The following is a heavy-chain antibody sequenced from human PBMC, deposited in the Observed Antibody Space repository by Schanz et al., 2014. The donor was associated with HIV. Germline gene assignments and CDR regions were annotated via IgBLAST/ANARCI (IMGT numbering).Heavy chain of an antibody. CDR1: GFTFSSYR. V-gene: IGHV3-21*01. D-gene: IGHD6-6*01. J-gene: IGHJ5*02. CDR3: ARDWGWQLDPDPFDP. CDR2: ISGNSYYK. Sequence: DEQLLESGGGVVQPGRSLRLSCAASGFTFSSYRMNWVRQAPGKGLQWVSSISGNSYYKDYADAVKGRFTISRDNARNSLYLQLNSLTDEDTAVYYCARDWGWQLDPDPFDPWGQGTLVTVSS.